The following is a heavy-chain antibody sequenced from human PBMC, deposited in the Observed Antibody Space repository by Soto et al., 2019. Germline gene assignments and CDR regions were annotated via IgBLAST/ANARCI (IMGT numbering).Heavy chain of an antibody. CDR3: AQGFYYDSSGPSRGFQH. CDR1: EFTFSSYA. Sequence: GGSLRLSCAASEFTFSSYAMHWVRQAPGKGLEWVAVISYDGSNKYYADSVKGRFTISRDNSKNTLYLQMNSLRAEDTAVYYCAQGFYYDSSGPSRGFQHWGQGTLVTVSS. V-gene: IGHV3-30-3*02. CDR2: ISYDGSNK. J-gene: IGHJ1*01. D-gene: IGHD3-22*01.